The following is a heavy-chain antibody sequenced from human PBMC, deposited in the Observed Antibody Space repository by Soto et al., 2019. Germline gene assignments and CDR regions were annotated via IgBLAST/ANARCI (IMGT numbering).Heavy chain of an antibody. D-gene: IGHD3-9*01. V-gene: IGHV2-5*02. CDR2: IYWDDEK. CDR3: AHRLTVDSFDI. CDR1: GFSLSDNGVG. Sequence: QITLKESGPTLVKRTQTLTLTCTFSGFSLSDNGVGVGWIRQPPGKALEWLALIYWDDEKIYSPSLKTRLTITKDTSKNHVLLTMTNMDPVDTATYYWAHRLTVDSFDIWGQGTTVTVSS. J-gene: IGHJ3*02.